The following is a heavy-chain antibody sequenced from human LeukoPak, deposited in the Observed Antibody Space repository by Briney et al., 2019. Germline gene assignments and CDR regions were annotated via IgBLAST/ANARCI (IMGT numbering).Heavy chain of an antibody. CDR3: ARGLIMAVAGRGEFHY. V-gene: IGHV4-59*01. D-gene: IGHD6-13*01. J-gene: IGHJ4*02. Sequence: PSETLSLTCTVSGGSLSSYYWRWIRQPPGKGLEWIGYIYYSGSTNYNPSLKSRVTISVDTSKNQFSLKLSSVTAADTAVYYCARGLIMAVAGRGEFHYWGQGTLVTVSS. CDR1: GGSLSSYY. CDR2: IYYSGST.